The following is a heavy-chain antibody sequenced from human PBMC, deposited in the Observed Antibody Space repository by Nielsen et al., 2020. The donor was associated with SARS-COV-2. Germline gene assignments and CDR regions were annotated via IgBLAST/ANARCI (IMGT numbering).Heavy chain of an antibody. CDR2: ISSSGSTI. V-gene: IGHV3-48*03. Sequence: GGSLRLSCAASGFPFSSYEMNWVRQAPGKGLEWVSYISSSGSTIYYADSVKGRFTISRDNAKNSLYLQMNSLRAEDTAVYYCARELGDPPYYYYGMDVWGQGTTVTVSS. J-gene: IGHJ6*02. D-gene: IGHD2-21*02. CDR1: GFPFSSYE. CDR3: ARELGDPPYYYYGMDV.